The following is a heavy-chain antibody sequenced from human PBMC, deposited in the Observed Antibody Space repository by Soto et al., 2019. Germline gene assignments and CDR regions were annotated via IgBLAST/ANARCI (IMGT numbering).Heavy chain of an antibody. CDR1: GFTFSNYA. CDR3: AKERLARGFDY. J-gene: IGHJ4*02. Sequence: VQLLDSGGGLVQPGGSLRLSCVASGFTFSNYAMNWVRQAPGKGLEWVLGISGGGDNTYYADSVKGRFTISRDNSKNTVFLQMNSLRAEDTAVYYCAKERLARGFDYWGQGTLVTVSS. CDR2: ISGGGDNT. V-gene: IGHV3-23*01.